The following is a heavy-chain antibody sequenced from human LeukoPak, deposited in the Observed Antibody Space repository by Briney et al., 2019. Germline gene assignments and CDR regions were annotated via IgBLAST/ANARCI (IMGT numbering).Heavy chain of an antibody. D-gene: IGHD2-15*01. J-gene: IGHJ5*02. CDR3: ARDSGLRRGPEYHNWFDP. V-gene: IGHV4-34*01. CDR1: GGSFSGYY. Sequence: PSETLSLTCAVYGGSFSGYYWSWIRQPPGKGLEWIGEINHSGSTNYNPSLKSRVTISVDTSKNQFSLKLSSVTAADTAVYYCARDSGLRRGPEYHNWFDPWGQGTLVTVPS. CDR2: INHSGST.